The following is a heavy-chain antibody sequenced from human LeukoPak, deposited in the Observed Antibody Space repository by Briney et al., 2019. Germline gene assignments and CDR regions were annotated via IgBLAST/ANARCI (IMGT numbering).Heavy chain of an antibody. Sequence: ASVKLSCKASGYTFTGYSMPWVRLAPGQGHGWMGWIHPTIGGTNVAQEFQGRFTMTNDTSISTAHLVLSRLRSDDTAVYYCARAPGSNPIYYFDYWGQGTLVTVSS. V-gene: IGHV1-2*02. CDR1: GYTFTGYS. CDR3: ARAPGSNPIYYFDY. J-gene: IGHJ4*02. CDR2: IHPTIGGT. D-gene: IGHD4/OR15-4a*01.